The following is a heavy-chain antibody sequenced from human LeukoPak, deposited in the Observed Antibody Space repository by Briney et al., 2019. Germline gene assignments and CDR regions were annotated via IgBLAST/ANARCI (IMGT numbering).Heavy chain of an antibody. J-gene: IGHJ4*02. Sequence: GLSLRLSCAASGFSVSNKYMIWVRQAPAKGMEWVSVIYTGVETCYAVFQRGRFTIFRDPSKNTVNLQMNSLRAEDTALYYCAGGQMFTSGGFDDWGQGTLVTVSS. D-gene: IGHD6-19*01. CDR1: GFSVSNKY. CDR2: IYTGVET. V-gene: IGHV3-53*01. CDR3: AGGQMFTSGGFDD.